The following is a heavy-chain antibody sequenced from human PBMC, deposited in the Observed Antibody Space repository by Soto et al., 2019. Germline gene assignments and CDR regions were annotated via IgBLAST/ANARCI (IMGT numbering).Heavy chain of an antibody. CDR1: GGSISSGGYY. CDR3: ARLITILPRTSAFDI. CDR2: IYYSGST. Sequence: PSETLSLTCTVSGGSISSGGYYWSWIRQHPGKGLEWIGYIYYSGSTYYNPSLKSRVTISVDTSKNQFSLKLSSVTAADTAVYYCARLITILPRTSAFDIWGQGTMVTVSS. D-gene: IGHD3-9*01. J-gene: IGHJ3*02. V-gene: IGHV4-31*03.